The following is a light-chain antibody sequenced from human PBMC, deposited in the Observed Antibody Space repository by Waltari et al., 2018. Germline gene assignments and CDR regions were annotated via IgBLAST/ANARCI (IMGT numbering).Light chain of an antibody. CDR1: SSNIGAGYD. Sequence: QSVLTQPPSVSGAPGQRVTISCTGSSSNIGAGYDAHWYQHLPGTGPKPIIWGDHNRPSGVPDRFSGSKSGTSASLAITGLQAEDEADYYCQSYDRSLSGSVFGGGTKLTVL. J-gene: IGLJ2*01. CDR2: GDH. V-gene: IGLV1-40*01. CDR3: QSYDRSLSGSV.